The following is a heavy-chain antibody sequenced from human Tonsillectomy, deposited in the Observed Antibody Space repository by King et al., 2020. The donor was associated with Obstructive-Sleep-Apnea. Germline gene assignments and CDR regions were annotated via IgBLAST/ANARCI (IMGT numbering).Heavy chain of an antibody. CDR3: VSILPHFDY. CDR1: GASFSGHY. CDR2: IILSGST. J-gene: IGHJ4*02. V-gene: IGHV4-34*12. Sequence: VQLQQWGAGLLRPSETLSLTCAVYGASFSGHYWNWIRQPPGKGLERIGEIILSGSTKYNPSLKSRVTISVDTSKNQFSLRLTSVTAADTAVYYCVSILPHFDYWGQGTLVTVSS.